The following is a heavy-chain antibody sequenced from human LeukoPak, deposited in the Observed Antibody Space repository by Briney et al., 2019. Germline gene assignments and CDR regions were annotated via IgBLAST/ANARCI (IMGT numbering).Heavy chain of an antibody. CDR3: ARVGSSHCDSTSCRTFGY. CDR1: GYTFTSYY. J-gene: IGHJ4*02. Sequence: ASVKVSCKASGYTFTSYYMHWVRQAPGQGLEWMGIINPSGGSTSYAQKFQGRVTMTRDTSTSTVYMELSSLRSEDTAVYYCARVGSSHCDSTSCRTFGYWGQGTLVTVSS. CDR2: INPSGGST. D-gene: IGHD2-2*01. V-gene: IGHV1-46*01.